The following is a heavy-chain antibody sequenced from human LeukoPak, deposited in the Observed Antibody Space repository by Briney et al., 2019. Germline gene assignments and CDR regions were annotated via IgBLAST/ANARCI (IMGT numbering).Heavy chain of an antibody. CDR2: IYTSGST. Sequence: PSETLSLTCTVSGGSISSYYWSWIRQPAGKGLEWIGRIYTSGSTNYNPSLKSRVTISLDTSKNQISLILSSVTAADTAVYYCARLTGRVIPAARYNWFDPWGQGTLVTVSS. D-gene: IGHD2-2*01. J-gene: IGHJ5*02. CDR3: ARLTGRVIPAARYNWFDP. V-gene: IGHV4-4*07. CDR1: GGSISSYY.